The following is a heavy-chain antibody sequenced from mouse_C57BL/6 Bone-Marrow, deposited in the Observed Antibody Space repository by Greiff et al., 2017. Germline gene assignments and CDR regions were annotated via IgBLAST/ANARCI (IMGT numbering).Heavy chain of an antibody. CDR2: ISSGCSTI. J-gene: IGHJ3*01. D-gene: IGHD2-5*01. CDR3: ARGGYNNEGDWFAY. CDR1: GFTFSDYG. V-gene: IGHV5-17*01. Sequence: EVQLVESGGGLVKPGGSLKLSCAASGFTFSDYGMHWVRQAPEKGLEWVAYISSGCSTIYYAVTVKGRFTFSRDNAKNTLFLQMTSLRSEDTAMYYCARGGYNNEGDWFAYWGQGTLVTVSA.